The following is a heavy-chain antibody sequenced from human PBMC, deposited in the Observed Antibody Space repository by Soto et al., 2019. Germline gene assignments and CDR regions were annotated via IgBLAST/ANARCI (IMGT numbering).Heavy chain of an antibody. CDR3: TRGPPPSSVATGDF. Sequence: PGGSLRLSCTASGFTFSMYWMHWVRQVPGKGPEWVSRISDDGSRADYADSVKGRFTISRDNAKNTLYLEMHVLRADDTAVYYCTRGPPPSSVATGDFWGQGTPVTV. CDR1: GFTFSMYW. D-gene: IGHD3-10*01. V-gene: IGHV3-74*01. CDR2: ISDDGSRA. J-gene: IGHJ4*02.